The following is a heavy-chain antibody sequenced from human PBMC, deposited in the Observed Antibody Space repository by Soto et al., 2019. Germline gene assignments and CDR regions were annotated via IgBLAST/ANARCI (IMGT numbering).Heavy chain of an antibody. CDR3: AKDQGCSGGSCYPYNWFDP. V-gene: IGHV3-23*01. CDR1: GFTFSSYA. J-gene: IGHJ5*02. CDR2: ISGSGGST. D-gene: IGHD2-15*01. Sequence: GGSLRLSCAASGFTFSSYAMSWVRQAPGKGLEWVSAISGSGGSTYYADSVKGRFTISRDNSKNTLYLQMNSLRAEDTAVYYCAKDQGCSGGSCYPYNWFDPWGQGTLVTVS.